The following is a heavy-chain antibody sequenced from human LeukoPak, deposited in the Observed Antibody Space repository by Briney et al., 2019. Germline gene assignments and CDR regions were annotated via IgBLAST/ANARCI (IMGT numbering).Heavy chain of an antibody. CDR1: GFTFSSYS. D-gene: IGHD6-19*01. V-gene: IGHV3-48*01. CDR2: ISSSSSTI. J-gene: IGHJ4*02. CDR3: AKDLRAVAGPFDY. Sequence: GGSLRLSCAASGFTFSSYSMNWIRQAPGKGLEWVSYISSSSSTIYYADSVKGRLTISRDNAKNSLYLQMNSLRAEDTAVYYCAKDLRAVAGPFDYWGQGTLVTVSS.